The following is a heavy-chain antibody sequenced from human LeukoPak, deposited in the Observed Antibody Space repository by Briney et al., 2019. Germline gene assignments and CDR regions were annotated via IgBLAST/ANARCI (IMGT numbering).Heavy chain of an antibody. CDR1: GFSFSTYA. Sequence: PGGSLRLSCAASGFSFSTYAMGWVRQAPGKGLEWVSSISGTGDSTYYADAVKGRFTISRDNSKNTLYLQKNSLRAEDTAVYYCVEDVVVIVAAKPGIWGQGTLVTVSS. CDR3: VEDVVVIVAAKPGI. J-gene: IGHJ4*02. D-gene: IGHD2-15*01. CDR2: ISGTGDST. V-gene: IGHV3-23*01.